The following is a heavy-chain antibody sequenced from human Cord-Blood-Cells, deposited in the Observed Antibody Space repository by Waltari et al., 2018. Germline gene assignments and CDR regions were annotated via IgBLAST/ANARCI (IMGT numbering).Heavy chain of an antibody. CDR2: ISAYNGNT. J-gene: IGHJ5*02. CDR1: GYTFTSYG. V-gene: IGHV1-18*01. D-gene: IGHD2-15*01. Sequence: QVQLVQSGAEVKKPGASVKVSCKASGYTFTSYGISWVRQAPGQGLEWMGWISAYNGNTNYAQKLQGRVTMTTDTSTSTAYMELRSLRSDDTAVYYCARGGGGYCSGGSCYSGSNWFDPWGQGTLVTVSS. CDR3: ARGGGGYCSGGSCYSGSNWFDP.